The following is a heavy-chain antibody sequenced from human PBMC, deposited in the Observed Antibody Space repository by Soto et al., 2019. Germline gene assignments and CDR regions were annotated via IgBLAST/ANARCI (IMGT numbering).Heavy chain of an antibody. D-gene: IGHD6-13*01. V-gene: IGHV1-18*01. J-gene: IGHJ6*02. Sequence: VASVKVSCKASGYTFTSYGISWVRQAPGQGLEWMGWISAYNGNTNYAQKLQGRVTMTTDTSTSTAYMELRSLRSDDTAVYYCARDLVGRGAYSSSWHRYYGMDVWGQGTTVTVSS. CDR1: GYTFTSYG. CDR2: ISAYNGNT. CDR3: ARDLVGRGAYSSSWHRYYGMDV.